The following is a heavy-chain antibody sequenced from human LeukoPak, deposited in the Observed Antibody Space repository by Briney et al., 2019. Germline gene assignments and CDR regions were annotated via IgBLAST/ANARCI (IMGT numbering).Heavy chain of an antibody. V-gene: IGHV4-39*01. D-gene: IGHD3-3*01. J-gene: IGHJ4*02. Sequence: SETLSLTCTVSGGSISSSSYSWGWIRQPPGKGLEWIGSIYYSGTTYYNPSLKSRVTISVDTSKIQFSLELSSVAATDTAVYFCARLRFDFWSGYTHPYFDYWGQGTLVTVSS. CDR1: GGSISSSSYS. CDR2: IYYSGTT. CDR3: ARLRFDFWSGYTHPYFDY.